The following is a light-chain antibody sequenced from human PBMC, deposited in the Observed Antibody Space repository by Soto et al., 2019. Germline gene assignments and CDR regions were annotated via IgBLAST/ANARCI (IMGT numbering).Light chain of an antibody. CDR1: QSVSIY. Sequence: EIVLTQSPATLSLSPGERATLSCRASQSVSIYLAWYQQKPGQAPRLLIYGASSRATGIPDRFSGSGSGTDFTLTISRLEPEDFAVYYCQQYGSSPLYTFGQGTKLEIK. J-gene: IGKJ2*01. CDR2: GAS. V-gene: IGKV3-20*01. CDR3: QQYGSSPLYT.